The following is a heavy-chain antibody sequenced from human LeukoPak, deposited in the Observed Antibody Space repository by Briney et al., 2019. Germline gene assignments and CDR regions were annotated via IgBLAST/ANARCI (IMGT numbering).Heavy chain of an antibody. CDR1: GFTFSTYG. CDR2: MSGSGGTT. J-gene: IGHJ4*02. Sequence: GGSLRLSCAASGFTFSTYGMSWVRQAPGKGLEWVSAMSGSGGTTYSVDSLKGRFTISRDNSKNTLYLQMDSLSAEDTAVYYCARGHGQWGQGTLVTVSS. V-gene: IGHV3-23*01. CDR3: ARGHGQ.